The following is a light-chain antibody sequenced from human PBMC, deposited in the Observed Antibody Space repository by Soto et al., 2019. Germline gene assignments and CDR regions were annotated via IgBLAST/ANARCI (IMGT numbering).Light chain of an antibody. CDR1: QSVSSNF. Sequence: EIVLTQSPGTLSFSPGERATLSCRASQSVSSNFLAWYQQKPGQAPKLLISGASSRATGIPDRFSGSGSGTDFTLTISRLEPEDFALYSCQQYGSSPGTFGQGTKLEIK. V-gene: IGKV3-20*01. CDR3: QQYGSSPGT. CDR2: GAS. J-gene: IGKJ2*02.